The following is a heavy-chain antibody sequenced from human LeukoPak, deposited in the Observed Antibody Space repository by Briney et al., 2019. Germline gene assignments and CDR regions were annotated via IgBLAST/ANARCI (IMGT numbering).Heavy chain of an antibody. CDR2: IYHSGST. Sequence: PSETLSLTCTVSGYSISSGYYWGWIRQPPGKGLEWIGSIYHSGSTYYNPSLKSRVTISVDTSKNQFSLKLSSVTAADTAVYYCARIPYCSSASCHADRWRGRSSDYYYYYGMDVWGQGTTVTVSS. V-gene: IGHV4-38-2*02. CDR1: GYSISSGYY. CDR3: ARIPYCSSASCHADRWRGRSSDYYYYYGMDV. D-gene: IGHD2-2*01. J-gene: IGHJ6*02.